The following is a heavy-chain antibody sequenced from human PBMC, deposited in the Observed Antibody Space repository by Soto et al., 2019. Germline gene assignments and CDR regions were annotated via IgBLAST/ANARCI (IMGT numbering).Heavy chain of an antibody. V-gene: IGHV1-18*01. CDR3: ARPVGYCSGGSCYSFDAFDI. J-gene: IGHJ3*02. D-gene: IGHD2-15*01. CDR2: ISAYNGNT. Sequence: ASVKVSCKASGYTFTSYGISWVRQAPGQGLEWMGWISAYNGNTNYAQKLQGRVTMTTDTSTSTAYMELRSLRSDDTAVYYCARPVGYCSGGSCYSFDAFDIWGQGTMVTVSS. CDR1: GYTFTSYG.